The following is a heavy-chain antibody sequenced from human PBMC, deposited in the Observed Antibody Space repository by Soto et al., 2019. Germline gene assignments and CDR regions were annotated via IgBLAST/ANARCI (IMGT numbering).Heavy chain of an antibody. V-gene: IGHV4-34*01. D-gene: IGHD4-17*01. CDR3: ASFSGATYGDYGGGINY. CDR1: GGSFSGYY. Sequence: SETMSLTCAVYGGSFSGYYWSWIRQPPGKGLEWIGEINHSGSTNYNPSLKSRVTISVDTSKNQFSLKLTSVTAADTAVYFCASFSGATYGDYGGGINYWGQGTLVTVSS. CDR2: INHSGST. J-gene: IGHJ4*02.